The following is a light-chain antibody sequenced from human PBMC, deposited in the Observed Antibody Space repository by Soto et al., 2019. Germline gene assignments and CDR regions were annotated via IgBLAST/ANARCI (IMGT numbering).Light chain of an antibody. Sequence: QSLLTQPPSASGTPGQGVTISCSGSTSNIGSNYVYWYQQLPGTAPKLLIYRNNQRPSGVPDRFSGSKSGTSASLAISGLRSDDEADYFCATWDDSLNGFYVFGTGTTLTVL. CDR2: RNN. CDR3: ATWDDSLNGFYV. J-gene: IGLJ1*01. V-gene: IGLV1-47*01. CDR1: TSNIGSNY.